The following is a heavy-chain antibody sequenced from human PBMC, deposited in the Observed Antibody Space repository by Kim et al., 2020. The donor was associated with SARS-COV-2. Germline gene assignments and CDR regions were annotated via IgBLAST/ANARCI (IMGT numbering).Heavy chain of an antibody. CDR1: GESFSAYY. V-gene: IGHV4-34*01. Sequence: SETLSLTCAVYGESFSAYYWSWMRQPPGKGLEWIGEINYSGSTNYNPSLKSRVTIFVEKSKNQLSLNLSSVTAADTAMYYCSREGANWFDPWGQGTPVTV. CDR2: INYSGST. CDR3: SREGANWFDP. J-gene: IGHJ5*02.